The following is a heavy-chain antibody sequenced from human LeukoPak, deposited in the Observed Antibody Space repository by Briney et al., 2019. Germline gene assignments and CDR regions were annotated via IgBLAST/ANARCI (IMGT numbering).Heavy chain of an antibody. V-gene: IGHV3-21*01. J-gene: IGHJ3*02. CDR1: GFTFSSYS. CDR3: ARDRDSSGWYPSAFDI. D-gene: IGHD6-19*01. CDR2: ISSSSSYI. Sequence: SGGSLRLSCAASGFTFSSYSMNWVRQAPGKGLEWVSSISSSSSYIYYADSVKGRFTISRDNAKNSLYLQMNSLRAEDTAVYYCARDRDSSGWYPSAFDIWGQGTMVTVSS.